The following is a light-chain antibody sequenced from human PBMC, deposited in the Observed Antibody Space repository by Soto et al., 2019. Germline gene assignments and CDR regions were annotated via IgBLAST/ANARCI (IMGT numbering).Light chain of an antibody. CDR3: QHYNTYSPGA. Sequence: DIQMTQTPATLSAFVGDRVTVTCRASQSVSSWVAWYQEKPGRGPKLLIYDASTWQSGVPSRFIGSGSGTEFTLTITSLQPDDFAPYYCQHYNTYSPGAFGQGTKVDIK. J-gene: IGKJ1*01. CDR2: DAS. CDR1: QSVSSW. V-gene: IGKV1-5*01.